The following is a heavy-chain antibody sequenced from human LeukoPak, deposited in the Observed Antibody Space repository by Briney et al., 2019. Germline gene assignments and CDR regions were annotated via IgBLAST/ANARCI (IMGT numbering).Heavy chain of an antibody. V-gene: IGHV5-51*01. CDR3: ARHEGSGSYYSY. CDR2: ISPDDSEI. J-gene: IGHJ4*02. CDR1: GYSFTTYW. D-gene: IGHD1-26*01. Sequence: GESLKISCKGSGYSFTTYWIAWVRQMPGRGPEWMGIISPDDSEIRYSPSFRGRVTISADKSISTAYLQWSRLKASDTAIYYCARHEGSGSYYSYWGQGTLVTVSS.